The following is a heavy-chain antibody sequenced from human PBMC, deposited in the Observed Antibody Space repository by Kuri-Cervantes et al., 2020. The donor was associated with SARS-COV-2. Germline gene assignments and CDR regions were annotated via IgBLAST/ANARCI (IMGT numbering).Heavy chain of an antibody. CDR2: IQYDGGNE. Sequence: GESLKISCAASGFTFSTYGMHWVRQPPGKGLEWVAFIQYDGGNEYHADSVKGRSTISRDNSKNTLYLQMNSLRAEDTAVYYCAKDLDCSSTSCYDRSPHFGYWGQGTLVTVSS. CDR1: GFTFSTYG. J-gene: IGHJ4*02. D-gene: IGHD2-2*01. V-gene: IGHV3-30*02. CDR3: AKDLDCSSTSCYDRSPHFGY.